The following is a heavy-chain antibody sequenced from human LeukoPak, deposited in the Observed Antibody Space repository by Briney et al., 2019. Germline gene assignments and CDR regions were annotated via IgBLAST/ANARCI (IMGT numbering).Heavy chain of an antibody. V-gene: IGHV4-59*01. Sequence: SETLSLTCAVSGGSISGYYWSWSRQPPGRGVEWIGNLFHTRGAWYKSSLKSRVTTSVDTSKNEFSQKLSSVTAEDTAVYYCARDIGNAHWYFDLWGRGTLVTVSS. CDR2: LFHTRGA. J-gene: IGHJ2*01. CDR1: GGSISGYY. D-gene: IGHD1-14*01. CDR3: ARDIGNAHWYFDL.